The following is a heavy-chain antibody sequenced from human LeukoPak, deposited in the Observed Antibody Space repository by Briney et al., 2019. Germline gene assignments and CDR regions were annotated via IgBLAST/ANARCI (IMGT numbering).Heavy chain of an antibody. V-gene: IGHV4-34*01. D-gene: IGHD2-15*01. Sequence: SETLSLTCAVYGGSFSGYYWSWIRQPPGKGLEWIGEINHSGSTNYNPSLKSRVTISVDTSKKQFSLKLSSVTALGRAVYFCARATYCSGNSCYSGIFDYWGQGTLVTVSS. CDR2: INHSGST. J-gene: IGHJ4*02. CDR1: GGSFSGYY. CDR3: ARATYCSGNSCYSGIFDY.